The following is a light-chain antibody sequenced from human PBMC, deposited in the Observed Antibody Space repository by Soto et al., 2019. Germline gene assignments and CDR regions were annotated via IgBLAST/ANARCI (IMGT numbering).Light chain of an antibody. Sequence: EIVLTQSPAALSLSPGERATLSCSASQSISSFLAWYQQKPGQAPRLLIYGASNRATGIPARFSGGGSGTEFTLTISSLQSEDFVVYYCQQYNSWPPITFGQGTRLEIK. CDR2: GAS. J-gene: IGKJ5*01. CDR1: QSISSF. V-gene: IGKV3D-15*01. CDR3: QQYNSWPPIT.